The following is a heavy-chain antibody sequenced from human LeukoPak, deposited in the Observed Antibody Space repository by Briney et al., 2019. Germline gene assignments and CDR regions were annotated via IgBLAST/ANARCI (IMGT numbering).Heavy chain of an antibody. CDR1: GGSFSGYY. Sequence: SETLSLTCAVYGGSFSGYYWSWIRQPPGKGLEWIGEINHSGSTNYNPSLKSRVTISVDTSKNQFSLKLSSVTAADTAVYYCARDPRIAVAGTSSDYWGQGTLVTVSS. J-gene: IGHJ4*02. CDR3: ARDPRIAVAGTSSDY. D-gene: IGHD6-19*01. CDR2: INHSGST. V-gene: IGHV4-34*01.